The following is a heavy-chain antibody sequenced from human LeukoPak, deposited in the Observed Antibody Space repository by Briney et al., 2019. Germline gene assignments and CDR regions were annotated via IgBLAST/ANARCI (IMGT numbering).Heavy chain of an antibody. D-gene: IGHD6-13*01. CDR3: AREHSTWYYYMDV. Sequence: SETLSLTCAVYGGSFSGYYWSWIRQPPGKGLEWIGEIDHSGSTNYNPSLKSRVTISVDTSKNQFSLKLSSVTAADTAVYYCAREHSTWYYYMDVWGKGTTVTVSS. J-gene: IGHJ6*03. V-gene: IGHV4-34*01. CDR2: IDHSGST. CDR1: GGSFSGYY.